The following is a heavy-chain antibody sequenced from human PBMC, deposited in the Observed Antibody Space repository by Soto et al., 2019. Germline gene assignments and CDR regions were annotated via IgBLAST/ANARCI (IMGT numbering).Heavy chain of an antibody. Sequence: QVQLVQSGAEVKKPGSSVKVSCKASGGTFSSYAISWVRQAPGQGLEWMGGIIPIFGTANYAQKFQGRVTLTADESASTAYMELSSLRSEDTAVYSCARRKPAQLITNKYYYYYSMDVWGQGTTVTVSS. CDR2: IIPIFGTA. D-gene: IGHD3-3*01. V-gene: IGHV1-69*01. CDR1: GGTFSSYA. CDR3: ARRKPAQLITNKYYYYYSMDV. J-gene: IGHJ6*02.